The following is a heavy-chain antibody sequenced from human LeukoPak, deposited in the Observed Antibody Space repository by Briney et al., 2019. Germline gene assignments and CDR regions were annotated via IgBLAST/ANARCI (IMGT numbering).Heavy chain of an antibody. Sequence: GGSLRLCCAASGSTLSGSAMHWVRQASGKGLEWVGRIRSKANSYATAYAASVKGRFTISRDDSKNTAYLQMNSLKTEDTAVYYCTCLWFGEEAYYYMDVWGKGTTVTVSS. CDR2: IRSKANSYAT. V-gene: IGHV3-73*01. D-gene: IGHD3-10*01. CDR3: TCLWFGEEAYYYMDV. J-gene: IGHJ6*03. CDR1: GSTLSGSA.